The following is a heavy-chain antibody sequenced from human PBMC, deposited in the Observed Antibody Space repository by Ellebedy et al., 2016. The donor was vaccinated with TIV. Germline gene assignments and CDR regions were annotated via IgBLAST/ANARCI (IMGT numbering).Heavy chain of an antibody. J-gene: IGHJ3*02. CDR2: IYPGAGRT. CDR3: ARGVTASGNDAFDI. D-gene: IGHD4-23*01. CDR1: GYSFTTHY. Sequence: AASVKVSCKASGYSFTTHYVHWVRQAPGQGLDWMGVIYPGAGRTDYAQKFQGRVTLTGDTSTSTVYMQLTSLRSEDTAVYYCARGVTASGNDAFDIWGQGTVVTVSS. V-gene: IGHV1-46*01.